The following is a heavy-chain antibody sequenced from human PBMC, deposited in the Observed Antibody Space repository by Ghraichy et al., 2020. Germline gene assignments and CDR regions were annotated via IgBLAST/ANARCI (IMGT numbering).Heavy chain of an antibody. V-gene: IGHV3-21*01. Sequence: GGSLRLSCAASGFTFSSYSMNWVRQAPGKGLEWVSSISSSSSYIYYADSVKGRFTISRDNAKNSLYLQMNSLRAEDTAVYYCARGAVAGPPNFDYWGQGTPVTVSS. J-gene: IGHJ4*02. CDR3: ARGAVAGPPNFDY. D-gene: IGHD6-19*01. CDR2: ISSSSSYI. CDR1: GFTFSSYS.